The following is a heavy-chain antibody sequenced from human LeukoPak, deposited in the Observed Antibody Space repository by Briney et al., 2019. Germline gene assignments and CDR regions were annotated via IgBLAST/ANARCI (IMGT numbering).Heavy chain of an antibody. Sequence: LRLSCAASGFTFSSYSMNWVRQAPGKGLEWIGYIYYSGSTYYNPSLKSRVTISVDTSKNQFSLKLSSVTAADTAVYYCARELWFGESIWGQGTLVTVSS. J-gene: IGHJ4*02. D-gene: IGHD3-10*01. V-gene: IGHV4-30-4*08. CDR1: GFTFSSYS. CDR2: IYYSGST. CDR3: ARELWFGESI.